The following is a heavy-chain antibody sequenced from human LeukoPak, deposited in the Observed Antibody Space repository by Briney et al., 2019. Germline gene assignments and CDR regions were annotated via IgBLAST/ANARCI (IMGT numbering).Heavy chain of an antibody. CDR2: IYTSGST. D-gene: IGHD6-13*01. J-gene: IGHJ4*02. CDR1: GGSVNSGSYY. V-gene: IGHV4-61*09. Sequence: PSETLSLTCTVSGGSVNSGSYYWNWIRQSAGKGLEWIGHIYTSGSTNCNPSLKSRVTISLDTSKNQFSLEVNSVTAADTAVYYCARDSSSSWYFMTNYDYWGQGTLVTVSS. CDR3: ARDSSSSWYFMTNYDY.